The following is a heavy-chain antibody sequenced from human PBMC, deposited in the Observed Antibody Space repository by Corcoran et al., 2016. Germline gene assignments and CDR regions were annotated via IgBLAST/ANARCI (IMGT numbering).Heavy chain of an antibody. CDR3: TTDHFPPGIAAAGRNYYYGMDV. Sequence: EVQLVESGGGLVKPGGSLRLSCAASGFTFSNAWMNWVRQAPGKGLEWVGRIKSKTDGGTTDYAAPGKGRFTISRDDSKNTLYLQMNSLKTEDTAVYYCTTDHFPPGIAAAGRNYYYGMDVWGQGTTVTVSS. V-gene: IGHV3-15*07. D-gene: IGHD6-13*01. J-gene: IGHJ6*02. CDR1: GFTFSNAW. CDR2: IKSKTDGGTT.